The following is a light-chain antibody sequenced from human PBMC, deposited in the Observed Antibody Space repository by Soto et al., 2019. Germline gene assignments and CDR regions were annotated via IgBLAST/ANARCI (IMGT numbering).Light chain of an antibody. Sequence: DIQMTQSPSTLSASVGDRVTITCRASQSISSWLAWYQQKPGKAPKLLIYDASSLESGVPSRFSGSGSGTEFTLTISSLQHDDFATYYCQQYNSYWTFGQGTKV. V-gene: IGKV1-5*01. CDR3: QQYNSYWT. CDR2: DAS. CDR1: QSISSW. J-gene: IGKJ1*01.